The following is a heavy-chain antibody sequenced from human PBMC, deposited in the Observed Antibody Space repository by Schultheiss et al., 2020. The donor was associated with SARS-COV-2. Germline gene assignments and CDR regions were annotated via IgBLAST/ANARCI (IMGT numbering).Heavy chain of an antibody. V-gene: IGHV4-59*04. J-gene: IGHJ4*02. Sequence: SETLSLTCTVSGGSISSYYWSWIRQPPGKGLEWIGYIYYSGSIYYNPSLKSRVTISVDTSKNQFSLKLSSVTAADTAVYYCAGLVGPYGSGSYAGPSFDYWGQGTLVTVSS. CDR3: AGLVGPYGSGSYAGPSFDY. D-gene: IGHD3-10*01. CDR1: GGSISSYY. CDR2: IYYSGSI.